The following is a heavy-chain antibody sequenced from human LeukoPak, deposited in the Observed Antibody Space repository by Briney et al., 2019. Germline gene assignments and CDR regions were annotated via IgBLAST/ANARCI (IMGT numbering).Heavy chain of an antibody. V-gene: IGHV1-2*02. J-gene: IGHJ4*02. CDR1: GYTFTGYY. D-gene: IGHD3-22*01. CDR3: ARVDDSGGYRSWYFDY. Sequence: ASVQVSCKASGYTFTGYYMHWVRQAPGQGLEWMGWINPNSGGTNFAQKFQGRVTMTRGTSISTAYMELSRLKTDDTAVYYCARVDDSGGYRSWYFDYWGQGTLV. CDR2: INPNSGGT.